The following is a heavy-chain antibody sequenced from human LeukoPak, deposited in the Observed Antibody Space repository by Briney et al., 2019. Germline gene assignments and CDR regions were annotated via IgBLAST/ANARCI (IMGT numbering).Heavy chain of an antibody. CDR1: GFTLSSNY. CDR3: ARVGSGWFLFDY. J-gene: IGHJ4*02. D-gene: IGHD6-19*01. CDR2: IYSGGST. Sequence: GGSLRLSCAASGFTLSSNYMSWVRQAPGKGLEWVSVIYSGGSTYYADSVKGRFTISRDNSKNTLYLQMNSLRAEDTAVYYCARVGSGWFLFDYWGQGTLVTVSS. V-gene: IGHV3-66*01.